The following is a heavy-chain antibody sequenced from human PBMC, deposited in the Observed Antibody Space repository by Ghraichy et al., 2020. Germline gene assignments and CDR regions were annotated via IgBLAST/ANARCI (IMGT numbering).Heavy chain of an antibody. CDR3: AKDSYSSSWYFDYFDN. J-gene: IGHJ4*02. CDR2: ISGSADTI. Sequence: GESLNISCAASGFTFSSYAMSWVRQAPGKGLEWVAGISGSADTIHYADSVKGRVTISRDNSKNTLYLQMNSLRAEDTALYYCAKDSYSSSWYFDYFDNWGQGTLVTVSS. V-gene: IGHV3-23*01. D-gene: IGHD6-13*01. CDR1: GFTFSSYA.